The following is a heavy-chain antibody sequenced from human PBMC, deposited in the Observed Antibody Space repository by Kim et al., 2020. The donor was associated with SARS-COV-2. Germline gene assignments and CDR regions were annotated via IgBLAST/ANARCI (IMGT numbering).Heavy chain of an antibody. D-gene: IGHD6-13*01. CDR2: ISGNGVST. Sequence: GGSLRLSCAASGLTFDDHAMNWVRQTPGKGLEWVSFISGNGVSTYYAASVKGLFTISRDNNKKSLYLQMNSLTAEDSALYYCTKDISDSSRWFVAFYICGRAKTVTVPS. CDR1: GLTFDDHA. J-gene: IGHJ3*02. CDR3: TKDISDSSRWFVAFYI. V-gene: IGHV3-43*02.